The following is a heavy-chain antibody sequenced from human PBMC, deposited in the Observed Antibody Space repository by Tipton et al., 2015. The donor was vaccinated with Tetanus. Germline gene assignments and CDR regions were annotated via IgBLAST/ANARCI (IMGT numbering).Heavy chain of an antibody. CDR3: ARGGTMVHGVILQDHFYY. D-gene: IGHD3-10*01. V-gene: IGHV4-31*03. J-gene: IGHJ4*02. Sequence: TLSLTCSVSGASISSGGYYWTWIRQHPGKGLEWIGYIYYTGSTYYNPSLKSRATISVDRSKNQFSLKLSSVTAADTAVYFCARGGTMVHGVILQDHFYYWGQGTLVTVSS. CDR1: GASISSGGYY. CDR2: IYYTGST.